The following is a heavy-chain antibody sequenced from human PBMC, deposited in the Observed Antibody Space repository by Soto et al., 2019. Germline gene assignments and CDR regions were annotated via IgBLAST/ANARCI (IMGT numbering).Heavy chain of an antibody. CDR2: IYYSGST. CDR1: GGSISSYY. D-gene: IGHD3-10*01. Sequence: SETLSVTWTVSGGSISSYYWSWIRQPPGKGLEWIGYIYYSGSTNYNPSLKSRVTISVDTSKNQFSLKLSSVTAADTAVYYCARGYYYGSGSYYVDWFDPWGQGTLVTVSS. J-gene: IGHJ5*02. V-gene: IGHV4-59*01. CDR3: ARGYYYGSGSYYVDWFDP.